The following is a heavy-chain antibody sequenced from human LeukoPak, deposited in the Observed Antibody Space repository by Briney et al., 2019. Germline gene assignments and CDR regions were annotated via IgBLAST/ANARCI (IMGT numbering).Heavy chain of an antibody. Sequence: SETLSLTCTVSGGSINNYYWSWIRQPLGKGLEWIGYIYYRGSTNYNPSLKSRVTISVDTSKNQFSLKLSSVTAADTAAYYCARHKNGGSFPLDSWGQGTLVTVSS. CDR1: GGSINNYY. D-gene: IGHD1-26*01. V-gene: IGHV4-59*08. J-gene: IGHJ4*02. CDR3: ARHKNGGSFPLDS. CDR2: IYYRGST.